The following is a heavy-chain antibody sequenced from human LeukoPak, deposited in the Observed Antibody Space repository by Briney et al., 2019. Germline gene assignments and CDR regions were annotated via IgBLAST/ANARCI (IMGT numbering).Heavy chain of an antibody. CDR1: GFTFSGYA. CDR2: IRGSGGNT. D-gene: IGHD1-26*01. Sequence: VGSLRLSCAASGFTFSGYAMSWVPQAPGERLGWVLAIRGSGGNTYYAGPVKGRFTIARDNSKNTLYLQMNSLRAEDTAVYYCAKARVGATGDYFDYWGQGTLVTVSS. CDR3: AKARVGATGDYFDY. V-gene: IGHV3-23*01. J-gene: IGHJ4*02.